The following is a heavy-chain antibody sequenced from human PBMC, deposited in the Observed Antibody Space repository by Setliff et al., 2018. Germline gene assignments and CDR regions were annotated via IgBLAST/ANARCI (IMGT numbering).Heavy chain of an antibody. V-gene: IGHV4-4*08. Sequence: SETLSLTCTVSGGSISRDYWMWIRQPPGKGLEWIAYIHNNGRIKYNPALKSRVTISLDTSKNQFSLNLNSATAADTAVYYCAKVPITKVYFYMDVWGKGTTVTVSS. D-gene: IGHD3-10*01. CDR2: IHNNGRI. CDR1: GGSISRDY. J-gene: IGHJ6*03. CDR3: AKVPITKVYFYMDV.